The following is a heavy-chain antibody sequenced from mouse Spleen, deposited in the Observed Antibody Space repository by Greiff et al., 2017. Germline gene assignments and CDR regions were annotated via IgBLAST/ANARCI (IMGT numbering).Heavy chain of an antibody. D-gene: IGHD2-2*01. CDR2: IYPRSGNT. Sequence: QVQLKQSGAELARPGASVKLSCKASGYTFTSYGISWVKQRTGQGLEWIGEIYPRSGNTYYNEKFKGKATLTADKSSSTAYMELRSLTSEDSAVYFCARDDGYDEEGLFDYWGQGTTLTVSS. CDR3: ARDDGYDEEGLFDY. CDR1: GYTFTSYG. V-gene: IGHV1-81*01. J-gene: IGHJ2*01.